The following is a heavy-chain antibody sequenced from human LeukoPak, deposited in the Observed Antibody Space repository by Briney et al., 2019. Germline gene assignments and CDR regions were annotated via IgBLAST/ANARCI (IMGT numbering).Heavy chain of an antibody. J-gene: IGHJ4*02. CDR3: AKAPVTSCRGAFCYPFDY. CDR1: GFPFDDYG. V-gene: IGHV3-43D*03. CDR2: ISWHGETT. D-gene: IGHD2-15*01. Sequence: PGGSLRLSCAASGFPFDDYGMLWVRQAPGKGLEWVSFISWHGETTYYSDSVKGRFTISRDNTKNSLYLQMNSLRAEDAAVYYCAKAPVTSCRGAFCYPFDYWGQGTLVTVSS.